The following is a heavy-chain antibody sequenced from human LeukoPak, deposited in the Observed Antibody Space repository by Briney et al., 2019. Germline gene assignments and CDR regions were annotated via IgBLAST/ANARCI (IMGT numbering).Heavy chain of an antibody. D-gene: IGHD2-2*01. Sequence: ASVKVSCKASGGTFSSYAISWVRQAPGQGLEWMGGIIPIFGTANYAQKFQGRVTITADESTSTAYMELSSLRSEDTAVYYCARGYCSSTSCYAGWFDPWGQGTLVTVSS. V-gene: IGHV1-69*13. CDR1: GGTFSSYA. CDR3: ARGYCSSTSCYAGWFDP. J-gene: IGHJ5*02. CDR2: IIPIFGTA.